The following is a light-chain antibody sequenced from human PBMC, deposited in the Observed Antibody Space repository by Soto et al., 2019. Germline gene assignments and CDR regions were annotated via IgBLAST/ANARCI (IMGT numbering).Light chain of an antibody. V-gene: IGKV1-17*01. CDR3: LQYNHYPPT. Sequence: DIQMTQSPSSLSASVGDRVTITCRASQGIKNELGWYQQKSGKAPKRLIFGATTLQSGVPSRFSGGASGTEFSLIIISLQPEDFATYYCLQYNHYPPTFGQGTRVEMK. J-gene: IGKJ1*01. CDR2: GAT. CDR1: QGIKNE.